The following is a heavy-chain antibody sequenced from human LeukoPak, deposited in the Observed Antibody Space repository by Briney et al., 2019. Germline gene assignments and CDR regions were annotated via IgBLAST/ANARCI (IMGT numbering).Heavy chain of an antibody. Sequence: ASVKISCKASGYTFDDNYMHWVQRAPGKGREWMGFVDPKDGETVYAEKFQDRVTLSADTSIYTAYMELSSLTSEDTAMYYCTTTNVGNSPRDYWGQGTLVTVSS. V-gene: IGHV1-69-2*01. CDR3: TTTNVGNSPRDY. CDR1: GYTFDDNY. D-gene: IGHD3-3*01. J-gene: IGHJ4*02. CDR2: VDPKDGET.